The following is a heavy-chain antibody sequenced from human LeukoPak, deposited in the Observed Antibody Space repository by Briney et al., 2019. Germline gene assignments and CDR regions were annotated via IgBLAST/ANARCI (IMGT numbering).Heavy chain of an antibody. CDR2: INPNSGGT. D-gene: IGHD6-19*01. CDR1: GYTFTGYY. J-gene: IGHJ6*03. V-gene: IGHV1-2*02. CDR3: ARGGSWCSSGCSDYYYYYMDV. Sequence: PWASVKVSCKASGYTFTGYYMHWVRQAPGQGLEWMGWINPNSGGTNYAQKFQGRVTMTRDTSISTAYMELSRLRSDDTAVYYCARGGSWCSSGCSDYYYYYMDVWGKGTTVTISS.